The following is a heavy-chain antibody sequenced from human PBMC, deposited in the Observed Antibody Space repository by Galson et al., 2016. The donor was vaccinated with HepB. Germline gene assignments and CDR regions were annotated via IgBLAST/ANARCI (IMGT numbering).Heavy chain of an antibody. CDR2: ISQDGGKK. V-gene: IGHV3-7*01. J-gene: IGHJ4*02. Sequence: SLRLSCAASGFTSSNHWMSWVRQAPGKGLEWVAGISQDGGKKDYLESVKGRFTISRDNAKDSLYLQMDNLRAEDTAVYYCARIIRPFAEFDSWGQGSLLIVSS. CDR1: GFTSSNHW. D-gene: IGHD3-16*01. CDR3: ARIIRPFAEFDS.